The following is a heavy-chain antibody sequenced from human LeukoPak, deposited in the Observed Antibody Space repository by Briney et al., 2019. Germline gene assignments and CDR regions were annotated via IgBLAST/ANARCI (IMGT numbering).Heavy chain of an antibody. CDR2: MNPNSGNT. J-gene: IGHJ6*03. CDR3: AREVRMAGIAYYYYYYMDV. V-gene: IGHV1-8*01. CDR1: GYTFTSYD. D-gene: IGHD3-10*01. Sequence: ASVKVSCKASGYTFTSYDINWVRQATGQGLEWMGWMNPNSGNTGYAQKFQGRVTMTRNTSISTAYMELSSLRSEDTAVYYCAREVRMAGIAYYYYYYMDVWGKGTTVTVSS.